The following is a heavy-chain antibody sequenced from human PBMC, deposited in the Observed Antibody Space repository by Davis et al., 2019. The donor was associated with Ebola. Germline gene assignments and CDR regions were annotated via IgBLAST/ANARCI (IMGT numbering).Heavy chain of an antibody. CDR2: ISGSGGST. CDR1: GFTFSSYA. D-gene: IGHD3-10*01. V-gene: IGHV3-23*01. J-gene: IGHJ6*02. CDR3: ARDRRAYYYGSGSYYYYGMDV. Sequence: GESLKISCAASGFTFSSYAMSWVRQAPGKGLEWVSAISGSGGSTYYADSVKGRFTISRDNAKNSLYLQMNSLRAGDTAVYYCARDRRAYYYGSGSYYYYGMDVWGQGTTVTVSS.